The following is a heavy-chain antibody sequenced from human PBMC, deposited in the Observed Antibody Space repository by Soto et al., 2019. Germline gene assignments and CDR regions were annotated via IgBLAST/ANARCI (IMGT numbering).Heavy chain of an antibody. J-gene: IGHJ4*02. CDR2: IIPILGIA. CDR1: GGTFSSYT. V-gene: IGHV1-69*02. CDR3: ARSLHLGELSLFPPDY. D-gene: IGHD3-16*02. Sequence: QVQLVQSGAEVKKPGSSVKVSCKASGGTFSSYTISWVRQAPGQGLEWMGRIIPILGIANYAQKFQGRVTITADNSTSTAYMELSSLRSEDTAVYYCARSLHLGELSLFPPDYWGQGTLVTVSS.